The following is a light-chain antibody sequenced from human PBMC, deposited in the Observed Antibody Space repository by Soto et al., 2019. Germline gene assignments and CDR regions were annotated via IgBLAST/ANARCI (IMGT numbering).Light chain of an antibody. J-gene: IGLJ3*02. V-gene: IGLV2-14*03. CDR3: CSYTSSTTRV. CDR1: SSDVGGYNY. Sequence: QSALTQPASVSGSPGQSITISCTGTSSDVGGYNYVSWYQQHPGKAPKLMIYDVSNRPSGVSNRFSGSKSGNTASLTISGLQAEDEADYYCCSYTSSTTRVFDGGTKLTVL. CDR2: DVS.